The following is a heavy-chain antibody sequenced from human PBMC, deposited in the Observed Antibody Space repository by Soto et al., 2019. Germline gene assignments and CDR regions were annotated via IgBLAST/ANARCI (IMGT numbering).Heavy chain of an antibody. J-gene: IGHJ5*02. Sequence: EVQLLASGGGLVQPGGSLRLSCAASGITFSDYAMSWVRQAPGTGLEWVSVITDAGGRTYYAASAKGRFTISRDNSKNTLYLQMHSLRVEDTAIYYCAKSVGTYGDDTERAERFDPWGQGTLVTVSS. CDR2: ITDAGGRT. D-gene: IGHD4-17*01. CDR1: GITFSDYA. V-gene: IGHV3-23*01. CDR3: AKSVGTYGDDTERAERFDP.